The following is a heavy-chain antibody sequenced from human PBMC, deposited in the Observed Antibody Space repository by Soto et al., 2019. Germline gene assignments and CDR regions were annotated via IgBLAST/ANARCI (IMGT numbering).Heavy chain of an antibody. CDR3: ARDLGAMVTTRDALFDY. CDR1: GGSISSGDYY. D-gene: IGHD5-18*01. V-gene: IGHV4-30-4*01. CDR2: IYYSGST. Sequence: QVQLQESGPGLVKPSQTLSLTCTVSGGSISSGDYYWSWIRQPPGKGLEWIGYIYYSGSTYYNPSLKSRVTISVDTSKNQFSLKLSSVTAADTAVYYCARDLGAMVTTRDALFDYWGQGTLVTVSS. J-gene: IGHJ4*02.